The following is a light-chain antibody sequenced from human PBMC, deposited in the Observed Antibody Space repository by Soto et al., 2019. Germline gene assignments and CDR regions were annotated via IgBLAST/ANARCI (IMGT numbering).Light chain of an antibody. V-gene: IGKV3-11*01. J-gene: IGKJ4*01. CDR3: QQRSNWPLT. CDR1: QSVSSY. Sequence: EIVLTQSPATLSLSPGERATLSCRASQSVSSYLAWYQQKPGQAPRLLIYDASNSATGIPARFSGSGSGTGFTLTINSLEPEDFAVYYCQQRSNWPLTFGGGTKVEIK. CDR2: DAS.